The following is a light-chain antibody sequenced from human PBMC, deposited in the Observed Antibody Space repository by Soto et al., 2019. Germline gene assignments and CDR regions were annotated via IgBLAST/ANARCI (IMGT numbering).Light chain of an antibody. J-gene: IGLJ2*01. CDR2: EVT. CDR3: SSSTDTDSLVV. Sequence: QSALTQPASVSGSPGQSITISCTGTTSDVGRYKFVSWYQQHPGKAPKLLIYEVTNRPSGVSSRFSGSKSGNTASLTISGLQTEDEATYYCSSSTDTDSLVVFGGGTNLTVL. V-gene: IGLV2-14*01. CDR1: TSDVGRYKF.